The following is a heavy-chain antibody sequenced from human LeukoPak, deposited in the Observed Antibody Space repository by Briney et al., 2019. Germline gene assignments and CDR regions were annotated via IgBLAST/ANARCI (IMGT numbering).Heavy chain of an antibody. D-gene: IGHD3-22*01. Sequence: SETLSLTCTVSGGSISSYSWSWIRQPPGKGLEWIGYIYYSGSTYYNPSLKSRVTISVDTSKNQFSLKLNSVTAADTAVYYCARQYYYDSSSPLLDPDDAFDIWGQGTMVTVSS. J-gene: IGHJ3*02. V-gene: IGHV4-59*08. CDR1: GGSISSYS. CDR2: IYYSGST. CDR3: ARQYYYDSSSPLLDPDDAFDI.